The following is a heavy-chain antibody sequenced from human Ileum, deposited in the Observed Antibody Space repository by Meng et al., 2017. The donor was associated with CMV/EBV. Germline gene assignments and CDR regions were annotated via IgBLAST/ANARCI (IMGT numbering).Heavy chain of an antibody. CDR3: AHKAPADGIFDS. V-gene: IGHV2-5*02. J-gene: IGHJ4*02. CDR1: GVALTTCGVG. D-gene: IGHD6-13*01. Sequence: QFTLQVSRHTAGTPTQTLTVTCTLSGVALTTCGVGVCWIRQPPGTAIEWLALIYLDHTKHYSSSLTSRLSITRDTYKNQVVLTLTIMDPVDTDTYYCAHKAPADGIFDSWGQGALVTVSS. CDR2: IYLDHTK.